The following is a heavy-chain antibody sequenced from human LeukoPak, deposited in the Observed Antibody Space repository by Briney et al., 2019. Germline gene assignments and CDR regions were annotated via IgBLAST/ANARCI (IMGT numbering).Heavy chain of an antibody. Sequence: GGSLRLSCAASGFTLEDFGMSWVRQVPGKGLEWVAGINRNGDIAGHADSVKGRFNISRDNAKNTLYLQMNSLRAEDTAVYYCAKDMTTVTGIWGQGTMVTVSS. V-gene: IGHV3-20*04. CDR3: AKDMTTVTGI. CDR1: GFTLEDFG. CDR2: INRNGDIA. J-gene: IGHJ3*02. D-gene: IGHD4-17*01.